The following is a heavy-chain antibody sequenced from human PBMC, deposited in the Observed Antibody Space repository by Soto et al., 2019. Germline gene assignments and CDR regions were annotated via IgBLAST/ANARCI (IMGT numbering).Heavy chain of an antibody. CDR2: INAGNGNT. CDR3: ARDLGVDCSSTSCPDYGMDV. CDR1: GYTFTSYA. Sequence: AAVKVSCKASGYTFTSYAMHWVRQAPGQRLEWMGWINAGNGNTKYSQKFQGRVTITRDTSASTAYMELSSLRSEDTAVYYCARDLGVDCSSTSCPDYGMDVWGQGTTVTVPS. D-gene: IGHD2-2*01. V-gene: IGHV1-3*01. J-gene: IGHJ6*02.